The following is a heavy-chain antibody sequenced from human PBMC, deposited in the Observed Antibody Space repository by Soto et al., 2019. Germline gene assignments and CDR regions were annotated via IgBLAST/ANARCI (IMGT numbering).Heavy chain of an antibody. V-gene: IGHV3-33*01. Sequence: PGGSLRLSCAASGFTFSSYGMHWVRQAPGKGLEWVAVIWFDGSNKYYADSVKGRFTISRDNSKNTLYLQMNSLRAEDTAVYYCARDLMPLRRRVRAMRWFDPWGQGTLVTVSS. J-gene: IGHJ5*02. CDR3: ARDLMPLRRRVRAMRWFDP. D-gene: IGHD3-10*01. CDR1: GFTFSSYG. CDR2: IWFDGSNK.